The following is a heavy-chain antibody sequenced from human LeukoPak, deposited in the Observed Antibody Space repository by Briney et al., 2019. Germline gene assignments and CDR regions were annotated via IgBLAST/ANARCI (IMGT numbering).Heavy chain of an antibody. CDR3: ARDPRTYYYDSSGYYDC. Sequence: PGGSLRLSCAASGFTFSSYGMSWVGQAPGKGLEWVANIKQDGSEKYYVDSVKGRFTISRDNAKNSLYLQMNSLRAEDTAVYYCARDPRTYYYDSSGYYDCWGQGTLVTVSS. D-gene: IGHD3-22*01. CDR1: GFTFSSYG. J-gene: IGHJ4*02. V-gene: IGHV3-7*01. CDR2: IKQDGSEK.